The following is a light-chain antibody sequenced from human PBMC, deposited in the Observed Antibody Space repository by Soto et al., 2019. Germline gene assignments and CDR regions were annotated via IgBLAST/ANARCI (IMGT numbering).Light chain of an antibody. Sequence: QSARTQPASVSGSAGQSITISCSGTMRDVGAYNLVSWYQQHPGTAPKLIIHEVRNRPSGISSRFSGSRSGNTASLTISGLQSEDEGDYYCSAYTARSTLVFGGGTKVTVL. CDR2: EVR. V-gene: IGLV2-14*01. CDR1: MRDVGAYNL. J-gene: IGLJ3*02. CDR3: SAYTARSTLV.